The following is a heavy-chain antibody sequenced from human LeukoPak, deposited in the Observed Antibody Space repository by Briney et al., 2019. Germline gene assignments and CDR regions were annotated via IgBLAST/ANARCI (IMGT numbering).Heavy chain of an antibody. J-gene: IGHJ6*02. CDR2: ISGNGETT. CDR3: ARDKGPSGSYSQGYYYYGMDV. V-gene: IGHV3-64*04. D-gene: IGHD1-26*01. CDR1: GFSFSTYT. Sequence: GGSLRLSCSASGFSFSTYTMHWVRQAPGKGLEYVSVISGNGETTYYADSVKGRFTISRDKSKNTLYLQMNSLRAEDTAVYYCARDKGPSGSYSQGYYYYGMDVWGQGTTVTVSS.